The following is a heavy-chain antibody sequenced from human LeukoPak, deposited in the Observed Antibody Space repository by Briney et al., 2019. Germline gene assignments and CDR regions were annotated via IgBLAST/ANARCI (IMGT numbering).Heavy chain of an antibody. D-gene: IGHD3-22*01. V-gene: IGHV3-23*01. J-gene: IGHJ4*02. CDR2: ISGSGGSS. CDR3: ARSPPRYDTRFFDY. CDR1: GFTFSSCA. Sequence: PGGSLRLSCAASGFTFSSCAMSWVRQTPGKGLEWVSVISGSGGSSYYADSVKGRFTISRDNSRSTLYLQMNSLRAEDTAVYYCARSPPRYDTRFFDYWGPGTLVTVSS.